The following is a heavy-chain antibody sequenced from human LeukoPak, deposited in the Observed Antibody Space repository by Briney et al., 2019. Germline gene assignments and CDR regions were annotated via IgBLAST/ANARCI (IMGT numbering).Heavy chain of an antibody. CDR1: GDSVSSNSAA. Sequence: SQTLSLTCAVSGDSVSSNSAAWSWIRQSPSRGLEWLGRTYYRSKWYTEYAVSVKSRITINPDTSKNQFSLQLNSVTPEDTAVYYCARGSYTSTWFWGQGTLVTVSS. CDR2: TYYRSKWYT. D-gene: IGHD6-13*01. V-gene: IGHV6-1*01. J-gene: IGHJ4*02. CDR3: ARGSYTSTWF.